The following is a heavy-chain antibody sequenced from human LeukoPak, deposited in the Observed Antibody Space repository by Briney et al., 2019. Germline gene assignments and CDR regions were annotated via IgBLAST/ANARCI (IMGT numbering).Heavy chain of an antibody. CDR3: AMLRLGELSLLANAYDI. CDR2: LHQTGSP. J-gene: IGHJ3*02. CDR1: GSSVNSDQY. Sequence: SETLSLTCNVSGSSVNSDQYWGWMRHSPGAGLEWIGSLHQTGSPYYNPSLGNRVSRSIDSTKNSFSLRLTSVPAADTAVYYCAMLRLGELSLLANAYDIWGQGTMVIVSS. D-gene: IGHD3-16*02. V-gene: IGHV4-38-2*02.